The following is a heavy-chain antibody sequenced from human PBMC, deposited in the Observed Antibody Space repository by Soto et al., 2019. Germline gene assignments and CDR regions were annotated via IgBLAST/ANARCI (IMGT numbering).Heavy chain of an antibody. CDR1: GGSISSGGYS. Sequence: QLQLQESGSGLVKPSQTLSLTCAVSGGSISSGGYSWSWIRQPPGKGLEWIGYIYHSGSTYYNPSLKSRVTLSVDRSKNQFSLKLSSVTVADTAVYYCARVIVVPAAIWFDGPPKHYYGMDVWGQGTTVTVSS. V-gene: IGHV4-30-2*01. CDR2: IYHSGST. CDR3: ARVIVVPAAIWFDGPPKHYYGMDV. D-gene: IGHD2-2*01. J-gene: IGHJ6*02.